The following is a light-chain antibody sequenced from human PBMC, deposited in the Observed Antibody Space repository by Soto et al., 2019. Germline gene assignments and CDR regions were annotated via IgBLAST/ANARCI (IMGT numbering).Light chain of an antibody. J-gene: IGLJ2*01. CDR3: SSYTINSSVI. Sequence: QSALTQPASVSGSPGQSIAISCTGTSSDVGAFDYVSWYKQHPGKAPRVMICDVKNRPSGISDRFAGSKSGNTASLTISGLQAEDEANYYCSSYTINSSVIFGGGTKLTVL. CDR1: SSDVGAFDY. CDR2: DVK. V-gene: IGLV2-14*03.